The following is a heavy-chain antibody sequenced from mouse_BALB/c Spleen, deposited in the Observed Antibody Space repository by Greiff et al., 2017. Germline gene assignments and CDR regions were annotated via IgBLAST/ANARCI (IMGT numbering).Heavy chain of an antibody. CDR1: GYSITSGYS. CDR3: ASSIYYGNYDYAMDY. D-gene: IGHD2-1*01. J-gene: IGHJ4*01. Sequence: EVQLQQSGPDLVKPSQSLSLTCTVTGYSITSGYSWHWIRQFPGNKLEWMGYIHYSGSTNYNPSLKSRISITRDTSKNQFFLQLNSVTTEDTATYYCASSIYYGNYDYAMDYWGQGTSVTVSS. CDR2: IHYSGST. V-gene: IGHV3-1*02.